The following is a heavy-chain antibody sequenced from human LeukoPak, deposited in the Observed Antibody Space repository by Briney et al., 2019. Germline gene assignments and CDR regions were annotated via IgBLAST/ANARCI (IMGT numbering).Heavy chain of an antibody. CDR1: GFTFSSYG. D-gene: IGHD2-2*01. V-gene: IGHV3-33*03. CDR2: IWYDGSNK. CDR3: AKGYCSSTSCTFDY. Sequence: PGGSLRLSCAASGFTFSSYGMHWVRQAPGKGLEWVAVIWYDGSNKYYADSVKGRFTISRDNAKNSLYLQMNSLRAEDTALYYCAKGYCSSTSCTFDYWGQGTLVTVSS. J-gene: IGHJ4*02.